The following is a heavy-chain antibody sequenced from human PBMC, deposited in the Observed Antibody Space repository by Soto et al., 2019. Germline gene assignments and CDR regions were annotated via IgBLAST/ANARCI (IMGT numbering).Heavy chain of an antibody. Sequence: QVQLVQSGAEVKKPGASVKVSCKASGYTFSSYSMQWVRQAPGQRLEWMGWIDAGNENTKYSHKLQGRLPITRDTSASTAYMELSSLSSEDTAVYYCARGVASGWIPYDYWGQGTVVTVSS. CDR1: GYTFSSYS. CDR2: IDAGNENT. V-gene: IGHV1-3*01. CDR3: ARGVASGWIPYDY. J-gene: IGHJ4*02. D-gene: IGHD6-19*01.